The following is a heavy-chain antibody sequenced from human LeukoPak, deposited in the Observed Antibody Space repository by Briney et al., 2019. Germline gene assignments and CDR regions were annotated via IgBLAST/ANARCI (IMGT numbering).Heavy chain of an antibody. D-gene: IGHD2-2*03. CDR1: GGSFSGYY. V-gene: IGHV4-34*01. CDR2: INHSGST. Sequence: SETLSLTCAVYGGSFSGYYWSWIRQPPGKGLEWIGEINHSGSTNYNPSLKSRVTISVDTSKNQFSLKLSSVTAADTAVYYCARGLDIVVVPAAALYFAYWGQGTLVTVSS. CDR3: ARGLDIVVVPAAALYFAY. J-gene: IGHJ4*02.